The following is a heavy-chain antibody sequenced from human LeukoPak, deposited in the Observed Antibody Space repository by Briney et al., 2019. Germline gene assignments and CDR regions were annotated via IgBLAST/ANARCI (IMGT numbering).Heavy chain of an antibody. CDR1: GGSISNYY. CDR2: IYYSGST. J-gene: IGHJ4*02. Sequence: SETLSLTCTVSGGSISNYYWSWIRQPPGKGLEWIGYIYYSGSTNYNPSLKSRVTISVDTSKNQFSLKLNSVTAADTAVYYCARDRGYGDPFDYWGQGTLVTVSS. D-gene: IGHD4-17*01. V-gene: IGHV4-59*01. CDR3: ARDRGYGDPFDY.